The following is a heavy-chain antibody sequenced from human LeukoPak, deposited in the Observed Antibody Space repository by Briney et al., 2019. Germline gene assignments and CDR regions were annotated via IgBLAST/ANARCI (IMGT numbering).Heavy chain of an antibody. CDR2: ISYVGSNK. V-gene: IGHV3-30*18. D-gene: IGHD4-17*01. CDR3: AKDFNDYGDYLFDY. J-gene: IGHJ4*02. CDR1: GFTFSSYG. Sequence: PGGSLRLSCAASGFTFSSYGMHWVRQAPGKGLEWVAVISYVGSNKYYADSVKGRFTISRDNSKNTLYLQMNSLRAEDTAVYYCAKDFNDYGDYLFDYWGQGTLVTVSS.